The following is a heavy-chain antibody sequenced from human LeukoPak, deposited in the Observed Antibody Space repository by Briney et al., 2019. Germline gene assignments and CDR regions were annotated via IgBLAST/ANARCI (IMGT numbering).Heavy chain of an antibody. CDR3: ARMVHDSSGYRTDF. CDR1: GGSIGSYF. CDR2: IYYTGST. Sequence: SETLSLTCTVSGGSIGSYFWSWIRQPPGKGLECIGYIYYTGSTNYSPSPKSRVTISVDTSKNQFSLKLSSVTAADTAVYYCARMVHDSSGYRTDFWGQGTLVTVSS. J-gene: IGHJ4*02. V-gene: IGHV4-59*01. D-gene: IGHD3-22*01.